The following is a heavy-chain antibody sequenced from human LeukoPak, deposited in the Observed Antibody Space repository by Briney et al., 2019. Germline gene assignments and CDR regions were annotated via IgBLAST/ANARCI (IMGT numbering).Heavy chain of an antibody. D-gene: IGHD5-18*01. V-gene: IGHV4-59*01. Sequence: SETLSLTCTVSGGSINSYYWSWIRQPPGKGLEWIGYIYYIGNTNYNPSLKSRVTISVDTSKNQFSLKLSSVTAADTAVYYCARDPFSAMVKGSYFDYWGQGTLVTVSS. J-gene: IGHJ4*02. CDR2: IYYIGNT. CDR3: ARDPFSAMVKGSYFDY. CDR1: GGSINSYY.